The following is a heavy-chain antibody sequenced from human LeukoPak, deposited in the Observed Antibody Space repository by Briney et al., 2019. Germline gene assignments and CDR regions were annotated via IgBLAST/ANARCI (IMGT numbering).Heavy chain of an antibody. CDR2: IYYSGST. J-gene: IGHJ4*02. CDR1: GGSISSGGYY. V-gene: IGHV4-31*03. Sequence: SQTLSLTCTVSGGSISSGGYYWRWIRQYPGKGLEWIGYIYYSGSTYYNPSLKSRVTISLDTSKNQFSLKLSSVTAADTAVYYCASRYYYDSRGSIGDSWGQGTLVTVSS. D-gene: IGHD3-22*01. CDR3: ASRYYYDSRGSIGDS.